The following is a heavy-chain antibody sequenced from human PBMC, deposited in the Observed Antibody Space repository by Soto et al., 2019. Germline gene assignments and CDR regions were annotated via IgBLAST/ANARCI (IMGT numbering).Heavy chain of an antibody. CDR1: GKSLSGYY. J-gene: IGHJ4*02. V-gene: IGHV4-34*01. D-gene: IGHD1-26*01. CDR3: ARHHVRGRTIAGAAEF. CDR2: INHSGNT. Sequence: SETLSLTCAVYGKSLSGYYWSWIRQPPGKALEWIGEINHSGNTNYNPSLKSRVTISVDTSKNQLFPNLSSVTAADTAMYYCARHHVRGRTIAGAAEFWGQGTLVTVS.